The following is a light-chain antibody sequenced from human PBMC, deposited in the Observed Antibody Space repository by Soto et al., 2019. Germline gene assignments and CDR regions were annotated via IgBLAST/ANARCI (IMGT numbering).Light chain of an antibody. V-gene: IGKV1-39*01. Sequence: DLQMTQSPSSLSASLRDRVTIXXRASQSIRSYLNWYQQKPGKAPKLXIYTASSLQSGVPSRFSGSRSGTDFTLTISSLQPEDFATYYCQQTYSPPWTFGQGTKVDIK. CDR1: QSIRSY. CDR2: TAS. J-gene: IGKJ1*01. CDR3: QQTYSPPWT.